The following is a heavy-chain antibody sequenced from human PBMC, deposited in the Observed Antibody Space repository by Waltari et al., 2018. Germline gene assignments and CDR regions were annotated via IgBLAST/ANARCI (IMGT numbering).Heavy chain of an antibody. CDR2: MIEKTGKA. Sequence: EVQLMESGGALVQPGGSLRVSCAASKPSSTIYGMHWVRQAPGKGLEWVAGMIEKTGKAFYASSVKGRFTISRDIFNKTLHLQMNSLRVEDTAVYYCAGAGLVSYWGQGTLVAVSS. J-gene: IGHJ4*02. CDR3: AGAGLVSY. D-gene: IGHD2-8*02. CDR1: KPSSTIYG. V-gene: IGHV3-23*01.